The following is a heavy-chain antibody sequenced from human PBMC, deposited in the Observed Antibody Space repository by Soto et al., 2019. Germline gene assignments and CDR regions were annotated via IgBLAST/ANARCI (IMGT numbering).Heavy chain of an antibody. CDR3: ARDPIRGDGYVFDS. CDR2: INRDGSER. V-gene: IGHV3-7*01. Sequence: GSLRLSSAGYGLTFSSYWMRWVRQAPGKGLEWAANINRDGSERYYVDSVKGRFTISRDNAKNSVYLQMNSLRAEDSAVYYCARDPIRGDGYVFDSWGQGALVTVSS. D-gene: IGHD5-12*01. CDR1: GLTFSSYW. J-gene: IGHJ5*01.